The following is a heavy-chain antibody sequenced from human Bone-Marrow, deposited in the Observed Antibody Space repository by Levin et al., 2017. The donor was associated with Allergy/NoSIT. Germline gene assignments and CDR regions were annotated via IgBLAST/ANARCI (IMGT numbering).Heavy chain of an antibody. D-gene: IGHD5-18*01. CDR2: VSDLGGTT. CDR1: GFTFSSTT. V-gene: IGHV3-23*01. J-gene: IGHJ4*02. Sequence: GGSLRLSCAASGFTFSSTTMSWVRQAPGKGLEWFSAVSDLGGTTYYADSVKGRFTISRDNSKSALFLQMDSLRAEDTAVYYCVKGSTALRPYYFDYWGQGTLVTVSS. CDR3: VKGSTALRPYYFDY.